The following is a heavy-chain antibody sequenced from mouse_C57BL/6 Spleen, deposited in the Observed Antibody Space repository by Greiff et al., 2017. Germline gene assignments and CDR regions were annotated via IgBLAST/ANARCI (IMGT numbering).Heavy chain of an antibody. D-gene: IGHD1-1*01. V-gene: IGHV1-19*01. CDR1: GYTFTDYY. J-gene: IGHJ1*03. CDR2: INPYNGGT. CDR3: ARLDYGSSYGGTDWYFDV. Sequence: EVQLQQSGPVLVKPGASVKMSCKASGYTFTDYYMNWVKQSHGKSLEWIGVINPYNGGTSYNQKFKGKATLTVDKSSSTAYMELNSLTSEDSAVYYCARLDYGSSYGGTDWYFDVWGTGTTVTVSS.